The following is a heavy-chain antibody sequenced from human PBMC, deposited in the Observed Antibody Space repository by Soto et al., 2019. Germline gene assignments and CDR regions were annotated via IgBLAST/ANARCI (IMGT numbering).Heavy chain of an antibody. V-gene: IGHV4-39*07. CDR2: IYYSGST. CDR1: GGSISSSSYY. J-gene: IGHJ4*02. CDR3: ARIKHYYGSVTFDY. Sequence: SETLSLTCTVSGGSISSSSYYWGWIRQPPGKGLEWIGYIYYSGSTYYNPSLKSRVTMSVDTSKNQFSLKLTSVTAADTAVYYCARIKHYYGSVTFDYWGQGTLVTVSS. D-gene: IGHD3-10*01.